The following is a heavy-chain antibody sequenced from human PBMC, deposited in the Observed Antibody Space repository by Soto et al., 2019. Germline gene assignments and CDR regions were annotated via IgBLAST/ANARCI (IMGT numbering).Heavy chain of an antibody. Sequence: SETLSLTCTVSGGSISSYYWSWIRQPPGKGLEWIGYIYYSGSTNYNPSLKSRVTISVDTSKNQFSLKLSSVTAADTAVYYCVLYDFWSGTFDYWGQGTLVTV. J-gene: IGHJ4*02. CDR2: IYYSGST. CDR1: GGSISSYY. D-gene: IGHD3-3*01. V-gene: IGHV4-59*08. CDR3: VLYDFWSGTFDY.